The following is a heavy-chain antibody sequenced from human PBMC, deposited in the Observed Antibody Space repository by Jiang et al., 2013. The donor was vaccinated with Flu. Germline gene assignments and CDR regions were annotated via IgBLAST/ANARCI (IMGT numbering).Heavy chain of an antibody. V-gene: IGHV3-21*01. D-gene: IGHD3-9*01. J-gene: IGHJ6*02. CDR1: GFTFSSYS. Sequence: VQLLESGGGLVKPGGSLRLSCAASGFTFSSYSMNWVRQAPGKGLEWVSSISSSSSYIYYADSVKGRFTISRDNAKNSLYLQMNSLRAEDTAVYYCARGRYFDRPQALYYYYGMDVVGPRDHGHRLL. CDR3: ARGRYFDRPQALYYYYGMDV. CDR2: ISSSSSYI.